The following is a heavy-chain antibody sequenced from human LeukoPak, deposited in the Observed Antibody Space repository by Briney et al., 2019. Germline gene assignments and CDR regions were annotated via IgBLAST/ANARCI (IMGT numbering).Heavy chain of an antibody. V-gene: IGHV3-66*01. D-gene: IGHD6-13*01. CDR1: GFTFSSFG. J-gene: IGHJ4*02. CDR3: ARGVAAAGTSYFDY. CDR2: FYSGGST. Sequence: GGSLRLSCAASGFTFSSFGMHWVRQAPGQGLEWVSVFYSGGSTSYADSVKGRFTISRDNSKNTLYLQMNSLRAEDTAVYYCARGVAAAGTSYFDYWGQGTLVTVSS.